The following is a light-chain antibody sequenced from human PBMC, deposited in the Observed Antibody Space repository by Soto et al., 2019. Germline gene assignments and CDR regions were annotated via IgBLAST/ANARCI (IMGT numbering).Light chain of an antibody. CDR3: LQHITYPFT. Sequence: DIQMTQSPSAMSAYVGDRVTITCRASQDISNYLVWFQQKPGKVPKRLIYAASSFQSGVPSRFIGSGFGTEFTLTISSLQPEDFATYYCLQHITYPFTFGPGTKVDFK. CDR2: AAS. J-gene: IGKJ3*01. V-gene: IGKV1-17*03. CDR1: QDISNY.